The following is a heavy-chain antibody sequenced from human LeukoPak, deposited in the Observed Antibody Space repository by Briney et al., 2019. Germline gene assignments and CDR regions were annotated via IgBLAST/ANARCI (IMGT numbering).Heavy chain of an antibody. CDR1: GGSISSSSYY. V-gene: IGHV4-39*01. D-gene: IGHD3-22*01. CDR3: ARQNSGYYYDSSGRHYYYYGMDV. Sequence: SETLSLTCTVSGGSISSSSYYWGWIRQPPGKGLEWIGSIYYSGSTNYNPSLKSRVTISVDTSKNQFSLKLSSVTAADTAVYYCARQNSGYYYDSSGRHYYYYGMDVWGQGTTVTVSS. CDR2: IYYSGST. J-gene: IGHJ6*02.